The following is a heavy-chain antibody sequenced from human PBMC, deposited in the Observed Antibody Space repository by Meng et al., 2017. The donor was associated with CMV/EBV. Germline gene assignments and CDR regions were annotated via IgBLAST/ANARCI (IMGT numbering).Heavy chain of an antibody. CDR1: GGSISSYY. CDR2: IYYSGST. D-gene: IGHD3-3*01. Sequence: GSLRLSCTVSGGSISSYYWSWIRQPPGKGLEWIGYIYYSGSTNYNPSLKSRVTISVDTSKNQFSLKLSSVIAADTAVYYCARANEHYDFWSGYYRAFDIWGQGTMVTVSS. V-gene: IGHV4-59*01. J-gene: IGHJ3*02. CDR3: ARANEHYDFWSGYYRAFDI.